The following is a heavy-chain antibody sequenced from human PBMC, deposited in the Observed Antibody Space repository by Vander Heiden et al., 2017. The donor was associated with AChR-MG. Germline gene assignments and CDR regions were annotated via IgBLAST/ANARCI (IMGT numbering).Heavy chain of an antibody. J-gene: IGHJ4*02. D-gene: IGHD6-19*01. V-gene: IGHV3-33*01. CDR2: IWYDGSNK. CDR1: GLTFSGYG. Sequence: QVQLVESGGGVVQPGRSLRLPCAASGLTFSGYGMHWVRQAPGKGLGWVAVIWYDGSNKYYAESVKGRFTISRDNSKNTLYLQMNSLRAEDTAVYYCARAAGVAGAGVPPSDYWGQGTLVTVSS. CDR3: ARAAGVAGAGVPPSDY.